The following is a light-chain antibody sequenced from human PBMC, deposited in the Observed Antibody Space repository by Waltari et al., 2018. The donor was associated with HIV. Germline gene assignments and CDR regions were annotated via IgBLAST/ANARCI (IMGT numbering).Light chain of an antibody. CDR3: QQYSTYPLT. Sequence: DIQMTQSPSSLSASVGDRVTITCRASQGVSSWLAWYQQKPDKAPRPLISCASTLQSGVPSRFSGSGSGTDFTLTISSLQPEDFATYYCQQYSTYPLTFGGGTKVEI. CDR2: CAS. J-gene: IGKJ4*01. CDR1: QGVSSW. V-gene: IGKV1D-16*01.